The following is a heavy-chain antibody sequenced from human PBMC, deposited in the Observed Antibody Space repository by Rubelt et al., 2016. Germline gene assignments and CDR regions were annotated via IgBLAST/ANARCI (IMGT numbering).Heavy chain of an antibody. CDR1: GGSVSSGTYY. D-gene: IGHD6-13*01. CDR2: IYYSGST. V-gene: IGHV4-61*01. CDR3: ATSKFSSNWFAY. J-gene: IGHJ4*02. Sequence: QVQLQESGPGLVKPSETLSLSCTVSGGSVSSGTYYWSWIRQPPGKGLEWIGYIYYSGSTNYNPSLKSRVTISLQPSKNQFSLKRSAVTAADTAMYYCATSKFSSNWFAYWGQGTLVTVSS.